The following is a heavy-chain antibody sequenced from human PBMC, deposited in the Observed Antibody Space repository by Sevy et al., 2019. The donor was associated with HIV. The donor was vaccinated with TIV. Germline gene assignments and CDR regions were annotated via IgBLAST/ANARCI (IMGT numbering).Heavy chain of an antibody. J-gene: IGHJ4*02. D-gene: IGHD3-22*01. CDR3: ARAKNYYDTNIDY. CDR1: GYTFTGYY. V-gene: IGHV1-2*02. CDR2: INPNSGGT. Sequence: ASVKVSCKASGYTFTGYYMHWVRQAPGQGLEWMGWINPNSGGTNYAQKFQGRVTMTRDTSISTAYMELSRLRSDDTAVYYCARAKNYYDTNIDYWGQGTLVTVSS.